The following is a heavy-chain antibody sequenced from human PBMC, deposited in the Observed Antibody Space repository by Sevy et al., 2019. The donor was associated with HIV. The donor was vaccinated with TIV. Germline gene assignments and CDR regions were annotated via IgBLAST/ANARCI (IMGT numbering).Heavy chain of an antibody. J-gene: IGHJ4*02. D-gene: IGHD6-19*01. V-gene: IGHV3-7*01. CDR3: ARVSIAVAGTDYFDY. Sequence: GGSLRLSCAASGFTFSTYWMSWVRQAPGKGPERVANIKQDGSEKYYVDSVKGRFTISRDNAKNSLYLQMNSLRAEDTAVYYCARVSIAVAGTDYFDYWGQGTLVTVSS. CDR2: IKQDGSEK. CDR1: GFTFSTYW.